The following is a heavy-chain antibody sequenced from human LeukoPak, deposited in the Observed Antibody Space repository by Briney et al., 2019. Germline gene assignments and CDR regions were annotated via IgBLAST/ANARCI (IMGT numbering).Heavy chain of an antibody. V-gene: IGHV3-7*04. Sequence: GGSLRLSCVASDFNFRSNWMDWVRQAPGKGLEWVANIKGDGSEKNYVDSVKGRFSISRDNAKNSLYLEMSSLRAEDTGVYYCAKEGDWNLDYWGQGALVTVSS. CDR1: DFNFRSNW. CDR3: AKEGDWNLDY. D-gene: IGHD1-1*01. J-gene: IGHJ4*02. CDR2: IKGDGSEK.